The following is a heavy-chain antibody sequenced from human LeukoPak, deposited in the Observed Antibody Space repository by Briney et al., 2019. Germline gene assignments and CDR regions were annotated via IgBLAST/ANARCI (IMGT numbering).Heavy chain of an antibody. CDR1: GGSISSYY. Sequence: KPSETLSLTCTVSGGSISSYYWSWIRQPPGKGLEWIGYIYYSGSTNYNPSLKSRVTISVDTSKNQFSLKLSSVTAADTAVYYCARRSYDILTGYYGWFDPWGQGTLVTVSS. CDR2: IYYSGST. D-gene: IGHD3-9*01. J-gene: IGHJ5*02. V-gene: IGHV4-59*12. CDR3: ARRSYDILTGYYGWFDP.